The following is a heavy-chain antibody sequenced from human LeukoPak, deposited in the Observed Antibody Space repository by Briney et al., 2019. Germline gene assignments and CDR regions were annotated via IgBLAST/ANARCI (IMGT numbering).Heavy chain of an antibody. CDR3: ARVGSSWSGFDY. D-gene: IGHD6-13*01. CDR1: GYTFTSYG. Sequence: ASVKVSCKASGYTFTSYGISWVRQAPGQGLEWMGWISAYNGNTNYAQKLQGRVTITRDTSASTAYMELSSLRSEDTAVYYCARVGSSWSGFDYWGQGTLATVSS. CDR2: ISAYNGNT. J-gene: IGHJ4*02. V-gene: IGHV1-18*01.